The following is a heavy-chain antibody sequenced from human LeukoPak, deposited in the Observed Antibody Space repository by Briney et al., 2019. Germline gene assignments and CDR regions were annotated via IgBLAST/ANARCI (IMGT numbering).Heavy chain of an antibody. CDR3: AKPRPGNYPQPNDY. CDR1: GFTFSVYG. V-gene: IGHV3-30*02. D-gene: IGHD3-10*01. CDR2: IQHDGRNK. J-gene: IGHJ4*02. Sequence: GGSLRLSCAASGFTFSVYGMYWVRQAPGKGLEWVAYIQHDGRNKYYADSVKGRFTISRDKSNDTLYLQMNSLRAEDTAVYYCAKPRPGNYPQPNDYWGQGTLVTVSS.